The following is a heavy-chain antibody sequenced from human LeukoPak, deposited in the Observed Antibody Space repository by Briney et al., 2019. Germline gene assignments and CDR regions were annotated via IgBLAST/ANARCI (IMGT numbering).Heavy chain of an antibody. D-gene: IGHD3-10*01. CDR1: GFTFSSYE. J-gene: IGHJ4*02. CDR2: ISSSGSTI. V-gene: IGHV3-48*03. Sequence: PGGSLRLSCAASGFTFSSYEMNWVRQAPGKGLEWVSYISSSGSTIYYADSVKGRFTISKDNAKNSLYLQMNSLRAEDTAVYYCASMILWFGESFDYWGQGTLVTVSS. CDR3: ASMILWFGESFDY.